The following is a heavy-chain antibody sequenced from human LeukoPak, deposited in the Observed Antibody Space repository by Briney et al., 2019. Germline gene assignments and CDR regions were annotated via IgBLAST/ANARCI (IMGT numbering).Heavy chain of an antibody. CDR2: ISSNGGST. CDR3: ARGNLGIFGVVIPNYFDY. CDR1: GFTFSSYA. V-gene: IGHV3-64*01. J-gene: IGHJ4*02. D-gene: IGHD3-3*01. Sequence: PGGSLRLSCAASGFTFSSYAMHWVRQAPGKGLEYVSAISSNGGSTYYANSVKGRFTISRDNSKNTLYLQMGSLRAEDMAVYYCARGNLGIFGVVIPNYFDYWGQGTLVTVSS.